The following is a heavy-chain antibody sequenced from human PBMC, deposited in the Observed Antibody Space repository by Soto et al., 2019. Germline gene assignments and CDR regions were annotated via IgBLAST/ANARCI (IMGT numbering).Heavy chain of an antibody. D-gene: IGHD3-3*01. Sequence: SVKISCKASGGTFSSYAISWVRQALGQGLEWMGGIIPIFGTANYAQKFQGRVTTTADESTITAYIELSSLRSEDTAVYYCARDSTIFGVINRYYYGMDVWGQGTTVTVSS. CDR2: IIPIFGTA. CDR1: GGTFSSYA. CDR3: ARDSTIFGVINRYYYGMDV. V-gene: IGHV1-69*13. J-gene: IGHJ6*02.